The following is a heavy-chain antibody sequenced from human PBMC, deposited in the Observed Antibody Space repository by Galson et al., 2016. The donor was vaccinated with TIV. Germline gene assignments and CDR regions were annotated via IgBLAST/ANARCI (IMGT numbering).Heavy chain of an antibody. J-gene: IGHJ4*02. V-gene: IGHV1-2*02. D-gene: IGHD3-22*01. CDR1: GGTFSNYA. CDR2: INPNSGGT. Sequence: SVKVSCKASGGTFSNYAINWVRQAPGQGLEWMGWINPNSGGTNYEQKFQGRVTMTRDTSITTAYMELSRLRSDDTAVYYCARDDGSTSGSDFWGQGTLVSVSS. CDR3: ARDDGSTSGSDF.